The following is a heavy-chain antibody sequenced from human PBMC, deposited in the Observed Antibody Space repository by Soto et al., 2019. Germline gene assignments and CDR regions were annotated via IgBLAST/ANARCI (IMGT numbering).Heavy chain of an antibody. J-gene: IGHJ4*02. Sequence: PSETLSLTCTVSGGSISSISHSWGWIRQSPGQGLEWIGNIFYNGITYYNPSLKSRVTISVDTSKNQFSLKLSSVTAADTAVYYCAITPAHYSDSSGTFDYWGQGTLVTVSS. V-gene: IGHV4-39*01. CDR1: GGSISSISHS. CDR2: IFYNGIT. D-gene: IGHD3-22*01. CDR3: AITPAHYSDSSGTFDY.